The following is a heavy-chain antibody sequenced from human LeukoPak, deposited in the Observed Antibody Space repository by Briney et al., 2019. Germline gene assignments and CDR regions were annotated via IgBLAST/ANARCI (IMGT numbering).Heavy chain of an antibody. D-gene: IGHD2-2*01. Sequence: GGSLRLSCAASGFTFSSYAMGWVRQAPGKGLEWVSAISGSGGSTYYADSVKGRFTISRDNSKNTLYLQMNSLRAEDTAVYYCAKVRVGVVPAAPFDYWGQGTLVTVSS. CDR3: AKVRVGVVPAAPFDY. CDR2: ISGSGGST. V-gene: IGHV3-23*01. CDR1: GFTFSSYA. J-gene: IGHJ4*02.